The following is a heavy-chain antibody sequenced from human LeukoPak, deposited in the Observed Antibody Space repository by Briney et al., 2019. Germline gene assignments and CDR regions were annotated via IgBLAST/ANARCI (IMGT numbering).Heavy chain of an antibody. V-gene: IGHV4-61*02. CDR1: GGSISSSSYY. D-gene: IGHD2-2*01. J-gene: IGHJ6*03. Sequence: SETLSLTCTVSGGSISSSSYYWSWIRQPAGKGLEWIGRIYTSGSTNYNPSLKSRVTMSVDTSKNQFSLKLSSVTAADTAVYYCARVTPKVTYCSSTSCYRLNYYYMDVWGKGTTVTISS. CDR2: IYTSGST. CDR3: ARVTPKVTYCSSTSCYRLNYYYMDV.